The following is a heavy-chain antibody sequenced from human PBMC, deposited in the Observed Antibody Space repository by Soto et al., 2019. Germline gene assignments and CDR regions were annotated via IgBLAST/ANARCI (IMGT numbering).Heavy chain of an antibody. V-gene: IGHV3-74*01. D-gene: IGHD3-3*01. CDR3: ARIYDFWSGYFDY. Sequence: GGSLRLSCAASGFTFSSYWMHWVRQAPGKGLVWVSRINSDGSSTSYADSVKGRFTISRDNAKNTLYLQMNSLRAEDTAVYYCARIYDFWSGYFDYWGQGTLVTVSS. J-gene: IGHJ4*02. CDR2: INSDGSST. CDR1: GFTFSSYW.